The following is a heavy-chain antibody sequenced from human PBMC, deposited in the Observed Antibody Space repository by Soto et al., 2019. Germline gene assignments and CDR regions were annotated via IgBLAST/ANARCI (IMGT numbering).Heavy chain of an antibody. V-gene: IGHV3-23*01. CDR3: AKDSLSIVGATVDY. CDR1: GFTFSSYA. CDR2: ISGSGGST. Sequence: EVQLLESGGGLVQPGGSLRLSCAASGFTFSSYAMSWVRQAPGKGLEWVSAISGSGGSTYYADSVKGRFTISRDNSKNTLYLRMNSLRAEDTAVYYCAKDSLSIVGATVDYWGQGTLVTVSS. D-gene: IGHD1-26*01. J-gene: IGHJ4*02.